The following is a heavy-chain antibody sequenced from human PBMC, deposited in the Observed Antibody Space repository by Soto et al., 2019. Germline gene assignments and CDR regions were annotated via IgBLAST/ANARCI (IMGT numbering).Heavy chain of an antibody. V-gene: IGHV4-59*01. Sequence: SETLSLTCTVSGGSISSYYWSWIRQPPGKGLEWIGYIYYSGSTNYNPSLKSRVTISVDTSKNQFSLKLSSVTAADTAVYYCARIGKDYDFWSGYSKYYFDYWGQGTLVTSPQ. J-gene: IGHJ4*02. CDR3: ARIGKDYDFWSGYSKYYFDY. CDR2: IYYSGST. D-gene: IGHD3-3*01. CDR1: GGSISSYY.